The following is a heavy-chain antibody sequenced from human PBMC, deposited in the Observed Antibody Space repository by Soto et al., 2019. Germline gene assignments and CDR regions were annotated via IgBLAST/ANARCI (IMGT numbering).Heavy chain of an antibody. CDR3: AKGHLTTTVTTVGY. D-gene: IGHD4-17*01. J-gene: IGHJ4*02. CDR1: GFTFSNYG. V-gene: IGHV3-30*18. Sequence: QVQLVESGGGVVQPGRSLRLSCAASGFTFSNYGMHWVRQAPGKGLEWVAVISYHGSDKYYADSVKGRFTISRDNSKNTLYLQMDSLGAEDTAVYYCAKGHLTTTVTTVGYWGQGTLVTVSS. CDR2: ISYHGSDK.